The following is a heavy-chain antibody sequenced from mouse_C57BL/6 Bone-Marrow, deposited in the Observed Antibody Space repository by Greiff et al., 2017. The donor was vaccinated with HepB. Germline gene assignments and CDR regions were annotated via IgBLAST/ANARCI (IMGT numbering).Heavy chain of an antibody. J-gene: IGHJ2*01. CDR3: ARGGLYFDY. CDR2: IYPGSGST. Sequence: QVQLQQPGAELVKPGASVKMSCKASGYTFTSYWITWVKQRPGQGLEWIGDIYPGSGSTNYNEKFKSKATLTVATSSSTAYMQLSSLTSEDSAVYYCARGGLYFDYWGQGTTLTVSS. CDR1: GYTFTSYW. V-gene: IGHV1-55*01.